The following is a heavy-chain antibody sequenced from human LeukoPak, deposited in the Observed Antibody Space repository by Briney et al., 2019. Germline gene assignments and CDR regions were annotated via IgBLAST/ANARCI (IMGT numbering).Heavy chain of an antibody. CDR2: INPNSGGT. D-gene: IGHD4-17*01. CDR3: ARANVDYGDYGDAFDI. V-gene: IGHV1-2*02. CDR1: GYTFTGYY. J-gene: IGHJ3*02. Sequence: ASVKVSCKASGYTFTGYYMHWVRQAPGQGLEWMGWINPNSGGTNYAQKFQGRVTMTRDTSISTAYMELSRLRSDDTAVYYCARANVDYGDYGDAFDIWGQGTMVTASS.